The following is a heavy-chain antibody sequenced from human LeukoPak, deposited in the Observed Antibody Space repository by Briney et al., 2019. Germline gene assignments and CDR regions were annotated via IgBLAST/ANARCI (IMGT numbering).Heavy chain of an antibody. D-gene: IGHD3-10*01. CDR3: ARGSMVRGVTPVDY. CDR2: IYHSGST. CDR1: GGSFSGYY. Sequence: SETLSLTCAVYGGSFSGYYWSWIRQPPGKGLEWIGEIYHSGSTNYNPSLKSRVTISVDTSKNQFSLKLSSVTAADTAVYYCARGSMVRGVTPVDYWGQGTLVTVSS. J-gene: IGHJ4*02. V-gene: IGHV4-34*01.